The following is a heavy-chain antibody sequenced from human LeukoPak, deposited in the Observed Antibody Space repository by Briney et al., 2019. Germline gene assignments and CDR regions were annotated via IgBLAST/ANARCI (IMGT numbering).Heavy chain of an antibody. CDR3: ARRGFSSSLDYYYYMDV. CDR1: GYSISSGYY. CDR2: IYHSGST. Sequence: PSETLSLTCTVSGYSISSGYYWGWIRQPPGKGLEWIGSIYHSGSTYYNPSLKSRVTISVDTSKNQFSLKLSSVTAADTAVYYCARRGFSSSLDYYYYMDVWGKGTTVTVSS. D-gene: IGHD6-19*01. V-gene: IGHV4-38-2*02. J-gene: IGHJ6*03.